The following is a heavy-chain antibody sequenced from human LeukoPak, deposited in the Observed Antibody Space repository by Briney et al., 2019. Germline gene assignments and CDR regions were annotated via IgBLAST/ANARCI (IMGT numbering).Heavy chain of an antibody. J-gene: IGHJ4*02. CDR2: INPNSGGT. CDR1: VYTFTGYY. V-gene: IGHV1-2*02. CDR3: ASASLPALRFLEWLPFN. D-gene: IGHD3-3*01. Sequence: ASVKVSCKASVYTFTGYYMHWVRQAPGQGLEWMGWINPNSGGTNYAQKFQGRVTMTRDTSISTGYMELSRLRSDDTAVYYCASASLPALRFLEWLPFNWGQGTLVTVSS.